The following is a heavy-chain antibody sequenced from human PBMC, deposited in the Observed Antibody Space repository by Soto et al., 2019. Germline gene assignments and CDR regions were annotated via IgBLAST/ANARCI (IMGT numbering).Heavy chain of an antibody. CDR1: GFTFSSYA. CDR3: ASADPPTSSSSGRDYYYYGMDV. V-gene: IGHV3-23*01. J-gene: IGHJ6*02. CDR2: ISGSGGST. Sequence: EVQLLESGGGLVQPGGSLRLSCAASGFTFSSYAMSWVRQAPGKGLEWVSAISGSGGSTYYADSVKGRFTISRDNSKNTLDLQMNSLRAEDTAVYYCASADPPTSSSSGRDYYYYGMDVWGQGTTVTVSS. D-gene: IGHD6-6*01.